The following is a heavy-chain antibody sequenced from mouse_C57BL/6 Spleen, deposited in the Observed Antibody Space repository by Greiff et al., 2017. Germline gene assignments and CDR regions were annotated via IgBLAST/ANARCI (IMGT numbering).Heavy chain of an antibody. CDR1: GYTFTSYW. CDR2: IHPNSGST. CDR3: AGGKDYDYGVSWFAY. Sequence: QVQLQQPGAELVKPGASVKLSCKASGYTFTSYWMHWVKQSPGQGLEWIGMIHPNSGSTNYNEKFKSKATLTVDKSSSTAYMQLSSLTSVDSAVYYCAGGKDYDYGVSWFAYWGQGTLVTVSA. J-gene: IGHJ3*01. V-gene: IGHV1-64*01. D-gene: IGHD2-4*01.